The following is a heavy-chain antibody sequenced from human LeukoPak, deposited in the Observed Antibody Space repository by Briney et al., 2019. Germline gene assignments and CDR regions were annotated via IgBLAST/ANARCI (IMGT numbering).Heavy chain of an antibody. D-gene: IGHD1-20*01. Sequence: GGSLRLSCAASGFTFSRYWMSWVRQAPGKGLEGVANIKEDGSEKYYVDSVKGRFTISRDNAKNSLYLQMNSLRAEDTAVYYCARVGNNWNDGDYYYYYGMDVWGQGTTVTVSS. CDR2: IKEDGSEK. V-gene: IGHV3-7*04. CDR1: GFTFSRYW. J-gene: IGHJ6*02. CDR3: ARVGNNWNDGDYYYYYGMDV.